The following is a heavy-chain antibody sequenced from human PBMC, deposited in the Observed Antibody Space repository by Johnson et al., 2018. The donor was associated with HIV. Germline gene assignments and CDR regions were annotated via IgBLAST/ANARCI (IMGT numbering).Heavy chain of an antibody. V-gene: IGHV3-23*04. D-gene: IGHD6-19*01. CDR3: ARISGWYSPAFDI. Sequence: VQLVESGGGLVQPGGSLRLSCAASGFTFSSHWMSWVRQAPGKGLEWVSAISGSGGSTYYADSVKGRFTISRDNSKDTLYLQMTSLRAEDTAVYYCARISGWYSPAFDIWGQGTMVTVSS. J-gene: IGHJ3*02. CDR1: GFTFSSHW. CDR2: ISGSGGST.